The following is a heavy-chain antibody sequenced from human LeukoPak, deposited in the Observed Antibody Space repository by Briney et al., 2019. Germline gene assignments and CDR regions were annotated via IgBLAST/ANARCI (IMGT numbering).Heavy chain of an antibody. CDR1: GFTVSGNY. J-gene: IGHJ4*02. V-gene: IGHV3-53*05. CDR3: ARGFDWYHFDY. D-gene: IGHD3-9*01. Sequence: PGGSLRLSCAASGFTVSGNYMGWVRQAPGKGLEWVSVIYSGGSTYYADSVKGRFTISRDNSKNTLYLQMNSLRDEDTAVYYCARGFDWYHFDYWGQGALVTVSS. CDR2: IYSGGST.